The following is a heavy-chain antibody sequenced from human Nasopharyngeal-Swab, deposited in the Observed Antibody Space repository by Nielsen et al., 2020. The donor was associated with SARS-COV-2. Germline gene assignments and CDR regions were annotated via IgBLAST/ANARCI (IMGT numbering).Heavy chain of an antibody. V-gene: IGHV3-7*01. CDR2: IKEDGSET. J-gene: IGHJ4*02. CDR1: GFTFGRLW. D-gene: IGHD6-19*01. CDR3: ARDRYSSE. Sequence: GGSLRLSCAASGFTFGRLWMTWVRQAPGKGLEWVANIKEDGSETNYVESVKGRFTISRDNAKNSLYLQMNSLRAEDTAVYHCARDRYSSEWGQGSLVTVSS.